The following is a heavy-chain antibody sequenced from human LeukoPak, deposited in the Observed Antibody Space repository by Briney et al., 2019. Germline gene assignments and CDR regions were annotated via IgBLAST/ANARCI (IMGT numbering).Heavy chain of an antibody. J-gene: IGHJ4*02. CDR2: ISYDGSNK. CDR3: AKRLGYGLSVSPFDY. Sequence: GGSLRLSCAASEFIFSNYAMHWVRQAPGKGLEWVAFISYDGSNKYYADSVKGRFTISRDNSKNTLYLQMNSLRAEDSALYYCAKRLGYGLSVSPFDYWGQGTLVTVSS. D-gene: IGHD5-18*01. CDR1: EFIFSNYA. V-gene: IGHV3-30*18.